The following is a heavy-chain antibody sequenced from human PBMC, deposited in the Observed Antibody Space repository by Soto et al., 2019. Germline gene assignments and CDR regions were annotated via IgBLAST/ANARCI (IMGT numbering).Heavy chain of an antibody. CDR1: GYTFTGYY. Sequence: ASVKVSCKASGYTFTGYYMHWVRQAPGQGLEWMGWISPNSGGTNYAQKFQGWVTMTRDTSISTAYMELSRLRSDDTAVYYCARGPYSSGWSYAFDIWGQGTMVTVSS. V-gene: IGHV1-2*04. D-gene: IGHD6-19*01. CDR3: ARGPYSSGWSYAFDI. J-gene: IGHJ3*02. CDR2: ISPNSGGT.